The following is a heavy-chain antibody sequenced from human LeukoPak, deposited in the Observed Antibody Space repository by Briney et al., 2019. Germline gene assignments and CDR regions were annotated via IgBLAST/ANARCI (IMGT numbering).Heavy chain of an antibody. CDR1: GGSISSSSYY. V-gene: IGHV4-39*07. D-gene: IGHD3-9*01. Sequence: NPSETLSLTCTVSGGSISSSSYYWGWIRQPPGKGLEWIGSIYYSGSTYYNPSLKSRVTISVDTSKNQFSLKLSSVTAADTAVYYCARVLRYFDWYHWGQGTLVTVSS. CDR2: IYYSGST. CDR3: ARVLRYFDWYH. J-gene: IGHJ5*02.